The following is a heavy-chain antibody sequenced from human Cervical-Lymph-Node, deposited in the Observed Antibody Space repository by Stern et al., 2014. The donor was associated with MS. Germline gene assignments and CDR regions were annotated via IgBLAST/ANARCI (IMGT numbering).Heavy chain of an antibody. J-gene: IGHJ6*02. CDR1: GGTFSNYA. D-gene: IGHD4-17*01. CDR3: ASPLTATSVPFGYYGMDV. V-gene: IGHV1-69*01. Sequence: QVQLVQSGAEVKKPGSSVKVSCKASGGTFSNYATSWVRQAPGQGLEWMGGIVPLFGKPNYAQKFQGRFTITADESTSTAYMDLSSLRSEDTAVYYCASPLTATSVPFGYYGMDVWGQGTTVTVS. CDR2: IVPLFGKP.